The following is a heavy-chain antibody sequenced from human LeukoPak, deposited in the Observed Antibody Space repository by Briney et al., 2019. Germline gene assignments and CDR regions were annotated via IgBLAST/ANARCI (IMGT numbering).Heavy chain of an antibody. D-gene: IGHD6-13*01. CDR1: GGSISSSSYY. J-gene: IGHJ5*02. CDR2: IYYSGST. V-gene: IGHV4-39*01. CDR3: ARTYLWAAANGWFDP. Sequence: SETLSLTCTVSGGSISSSSYYWGWMRQPPGKGLEWIGSIYYSGSTYYNPSLKSRVTISVDTSKNQFSLKLSSVTAADTAVYYCARTYLWAAANGWFDPWGQGTLVTVSS.